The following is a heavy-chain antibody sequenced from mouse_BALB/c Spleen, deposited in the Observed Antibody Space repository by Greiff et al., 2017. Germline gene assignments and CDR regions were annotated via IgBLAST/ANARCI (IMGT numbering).Heavy chain of an antibody. CDR2: ILPGSGST. D-gene: IGHD1-1*01. CDR1: GYTFSSYW. J-gene: IGHJ3*01. V-gene: IGHV1-9*01. Sequence: VQLQQSGAELMKPGASVKISCKATGYTFSSYWIEWVKQRPGHGLEWIGEILPGSGSTNYNEKFKGKATFTADTSSNTAYMQLSSLTSEDSAVYYCAREGDYGSSYLAYWGQGTLVTVSA. CDR3: AREGDYGSSYLAY.